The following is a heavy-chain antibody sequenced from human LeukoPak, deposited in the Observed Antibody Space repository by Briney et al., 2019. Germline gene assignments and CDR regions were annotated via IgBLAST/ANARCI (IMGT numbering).Heavy chain of an antibody. D-gene: IGHD2-15*01. CDR2: IDWDDDK. J-gene: IGHJ4*02. CDR1: GFSLSTSGMC. Sequence: SGPALVKPTQTLTLTCNFSGFSLSTSGMCVSWIRQPPGKALEWLARIDWDDDKYYSTSLKTRLTISKDTSKNQVVLTMTNMDPVDTATYYCARLVVVAATINFDYWGQGTLVTVSS. V-gene: IGHV2-70*11. CDR3: ARLVVVAATINFDY.